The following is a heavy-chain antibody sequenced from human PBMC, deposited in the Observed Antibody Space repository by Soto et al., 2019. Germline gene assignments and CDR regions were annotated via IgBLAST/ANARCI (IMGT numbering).Heavy chain of an antibody. V-gene: IGHV3-23*01. CDR1: GFTFSSYA. CDR3: AKDTWYYGSGSYSPPYYYGMDV. CDR2: ISGSGGST. Sequence: EVQLLESGGGLVQPGGSQRLSCAASGFTFSSYAMSWVRQAPGKGLEWVSAISGSGGSTYYADSVKGRFTISRDNSKNTLYLQMNSLRAEDTAVYYCAKDTWYYGSGSYSPPYYYGMDVWGQGTTVTVSS. D-gene: IGHD3-10*01. J-gene: IGHJ6*02.